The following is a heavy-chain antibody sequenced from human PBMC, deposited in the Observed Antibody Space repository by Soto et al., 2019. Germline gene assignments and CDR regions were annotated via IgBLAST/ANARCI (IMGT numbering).Heavy chain of an antibody. J-gene: IGHJ4*02. Sequence: GGSLRLSCAASTLKFSTYDMHWVRQAPGMGLEWVATISYNGRNENYVDSVKGRFTISRDNSKSTLSLQMNNLRAEDTAVYYCVRDLHEPLATDALRVANWGQGTQVTVSS. V-gene: IGHV3-30*03. CDR1: TLKFSTYD. CDR2: ISYNGRNE. CDR3: VRDLHEPLATDALRVAN. D-gene: IGHD2-15*01.